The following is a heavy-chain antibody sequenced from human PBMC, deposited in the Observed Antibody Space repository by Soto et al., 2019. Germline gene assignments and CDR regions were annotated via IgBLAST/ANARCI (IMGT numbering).Heavy chain of an antibody. Sequence: QVQLVESGGGVVQPGRSLRLSCAASGFTFSSYAMHWVRQAPGKGLEWVAVISYDGSNKYYADSVKGRFTISRDNSKNTLYLQMNSLRAEDTAVYYCARGSDYEFWSGYYPRWGQGTLVTVSS. J-gene: IGHJ4*02. V-gene: IGHV3-30-3*01. CDR1: GFTFSSYA. D-gene: IGHD3-3*01. CDR3: ARGSDYEFWSGYYPR. CDR2: ISYDGSNK.